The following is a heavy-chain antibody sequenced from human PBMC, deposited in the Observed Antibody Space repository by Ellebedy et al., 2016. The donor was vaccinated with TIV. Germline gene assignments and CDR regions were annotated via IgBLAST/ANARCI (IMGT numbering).Heavy chain of an antibody. CDR3: AKGVSGSYLIDY. CDR1: GFTFSTYG. V-gene: IGHV3-33*06. CDR2: IWHDGSNK. Sequence: GESLKISXAASGFTFSTYGMHWVRQAPGKGLEWVAVIWHDGSNKYYADSVKGRFTISRDNSKNTLYLQMNSLRAEDTAVYYCAKGVSGSYLIDYWGQGILVTVSS. J-gene: IGHJ4*02. D-gene: IGHD1-26*01.